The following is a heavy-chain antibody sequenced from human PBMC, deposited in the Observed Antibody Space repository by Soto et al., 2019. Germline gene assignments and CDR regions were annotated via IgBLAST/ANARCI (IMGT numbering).Heavy chain of an antibody. J-gene: IGHJ4*02. D-gene: IGHD1-26*01. CDR3: ARAGRGFDY. V-gene: IGHV1-46*03. CDR1: GYTFTSYY. Sequence: QVQLVQSGPEVKKPGASVKVSCKASGYTFTSYYLHCVRQAPGQGLEWLGIINPSGGSTGHAQKFQGGVTMTRDTSTSTVYMELSSLRSEDTAVYYCARAGRGFDYWGQGTLVTVSS. CDR2: INPSGGST.